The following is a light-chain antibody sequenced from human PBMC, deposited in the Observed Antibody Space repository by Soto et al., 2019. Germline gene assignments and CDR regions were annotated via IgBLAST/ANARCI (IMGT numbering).Light chain of an antibody. V-gene: IGLV1-44*01. CDR1: RSDIGDNA. CDR3: ATWYTSLNAPVV. J-gene: IGLJ3*02. CDR2: NNN. Sequence: QSVLTQPASASGTPGQRVTISCSGSRSDIGDNAVRWYQQFPGTAPKILIYNNNKRPPGVPARCSGCKSGTSASLVTSAIQSEDEADYYYATWYTSLNAPVVFGGGTKVTVL.